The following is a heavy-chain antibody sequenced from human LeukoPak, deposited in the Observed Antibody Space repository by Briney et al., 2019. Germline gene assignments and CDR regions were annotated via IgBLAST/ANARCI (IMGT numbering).Heavy chain of an antibody. Sequence: PGGSLRLSCAASGFTFSIYGMHWVRQAPGKGLEWVAVIWNDGSSKYYADSVKGRFTISRDNSKNTLYLQMNSPRAEDTAVYSCARASGPFDYWGQGTLVTVSS. CDR2: IWNDGSSK. D-gene: IGHD3-10*01. V-gene: IGHV3-33*01. CDR3: ARASGPFDY. J-gene: IGHJ4*02. CDR1: GFTFSIYG.